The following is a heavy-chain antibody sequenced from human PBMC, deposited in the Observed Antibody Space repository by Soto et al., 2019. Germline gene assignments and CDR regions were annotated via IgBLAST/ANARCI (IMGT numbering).Heavy chain of an antibody. CDR2: IYYSGST. V-gene: IGHV4-39*01. CDR3: WRVYSGYDSDSNAPIVLDV. J-gene: IGHJ6*02. CDR1: GGSISSSSYY. Sequence: KTSETLSLTCTVSGGSISSSSYYWGWIRQPPGKGLEWIGSIYYSGSTYYNPSLTSRVTRSVDAAKIQFSLKLSSVPAADTAVYYCWRVYSGYDSDSNAPIVLDVWGQGTTVTVSS. D-gene: IGHD5-12*01.